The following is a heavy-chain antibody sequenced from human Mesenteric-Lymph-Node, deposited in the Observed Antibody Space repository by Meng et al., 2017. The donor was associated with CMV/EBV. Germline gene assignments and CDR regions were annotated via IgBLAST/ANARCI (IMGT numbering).Heavy chain of an antibody. D-gene: IGHD6-13*01. J-gene: IGHJ4*02. Sequence: SETLSLTCTVSGGSISSSSYYWGWIRQPPGKGLEWIGYISYSGSTYYNPSLKSRLTISVDTSKNQFSLRLTSVTAADTAMYYCARGGIRAAFFDCWGQGTLVTVSS. V-gene: IGHV4-31*03. CDR2: ISYSGST. CDR3: ARGGIRAAFFDC. CDR1: GGSISSSSYY.